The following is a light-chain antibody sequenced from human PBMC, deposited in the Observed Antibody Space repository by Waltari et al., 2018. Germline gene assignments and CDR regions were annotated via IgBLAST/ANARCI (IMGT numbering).Light chain of an antibody. J-gene: IGKJ2*01. CDR3: QQYDNLPPYT. CDR1: QDISNY. V-gene: IGKV1-33*01. CDR2: DAS. Sequence: DIQMTQSPSSLSASVGDSVTITCQASQDISNYLNWYQQKPGTAPKLLIYDASNLETGVPSRFSGSGSGTDFTFTISSLRPEDIATYYCQQYDNLPPYTFGQGTKLEIK.